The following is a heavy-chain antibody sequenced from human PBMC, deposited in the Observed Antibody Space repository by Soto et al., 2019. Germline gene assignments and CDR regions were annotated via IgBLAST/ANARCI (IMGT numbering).Heavy chain of an antibody. D-gene: IGHD5-12*01. CDR3: ARGGVDVVAPSAFDY. J-gene: IGHJ4*02. V-gene: IGHV1-69*01. CDR1: GLTYSSSA. Sequence: QVQLVQSGAEVRKPGSSVKVSCKASGLTYSSSAISWVRQAPGQGPEWMGGINPILGTPDYAPKFQGRVTITADESTRTVYMDLSRLRSADTAMYYCARGGVDVVAPSAFDYWGQGTLVTVSS. CDR2: INPILGTP.